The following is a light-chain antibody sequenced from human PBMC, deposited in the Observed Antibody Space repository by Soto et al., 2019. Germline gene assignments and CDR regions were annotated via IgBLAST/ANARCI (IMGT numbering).Light chain of an antibody. Sequence: EIVLTQSPGTLSLSPGERATLSCRASQSVSSIYLGWYQQKPGQAPRLLMYGASSRATGIPERFSGSGSGKDFTLTISRLEPEDFAVYYCQRYGSSPRTFGQGTKVEIK. CDR2: GAS. J-gene: IGKJ1*01. V-gene: IGKV3-20*01. CDR3: QRYGSSPRT. CDR1: QSVSSIY.